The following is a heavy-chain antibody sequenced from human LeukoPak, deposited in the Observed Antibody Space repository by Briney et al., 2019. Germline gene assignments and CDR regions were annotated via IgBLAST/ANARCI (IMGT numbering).Heavy chain of an antibody. D-gene: IGHD3-22*01. Sequence: SETLSLTCTVSGGSISSSSYYWGWIRQPPGKGLEWIGSTYYSGSTYYNPSLKSRVTISVDTSKNQFSLKLSSVTAADTAVYYCARWAVGLVITLPAPKDAFDIWGQGTMVTVSS. V-gene: IGHV4-39*07. CDR1: GGSISSSSYY. CDR3: ARWAVGLVITLPAPKDAFDI. CDR2: TYYSGST. J-gene: IGHJ3*02.